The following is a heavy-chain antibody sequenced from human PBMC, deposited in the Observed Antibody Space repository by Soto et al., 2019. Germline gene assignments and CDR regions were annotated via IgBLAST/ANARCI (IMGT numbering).Heavy chain of an antibody. Sequence: GASVKLSCKASGFPFTSSGSQWVRQARGQRLEWIGWIVVGSGNTNYAQKFQERVTITRDMSTSTAYMELSSLRSEDTAVYYCAAGLTTVVTPPYYYGMDVLG. D-gene: IGHD4-17*01. CDR1: GFPFTSSG. J-gene: IGHJ6*02. CDR3: AAGLTTVVTPPYYYGMDV. V-gene: IGHV1-58*02. CDR2: IVVGSGNT.